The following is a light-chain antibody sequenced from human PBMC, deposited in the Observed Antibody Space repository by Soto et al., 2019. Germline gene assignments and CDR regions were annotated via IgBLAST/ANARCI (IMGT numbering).Light chain of an antibody. V-gene: IGLV2-14*01. CDR2: DVS. J-gene: IGLJ1*01. CDR1: SSDVGGFNS. CDR3: SSYTSSSIPYV. Sequence: QSALTQPASVSGSPGQSITISCTGTSSDVGGFNSVSWYQQYPDKAPKLMIYDVSNRPSGVSNRFSGSKSGNTASLTISGLQAEDEADYYCSSYTSSSIPYVFGTGTKVTVL.